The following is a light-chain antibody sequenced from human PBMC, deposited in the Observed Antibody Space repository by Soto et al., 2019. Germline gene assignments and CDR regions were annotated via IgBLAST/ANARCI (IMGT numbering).Light chain of an antibody. CDR2: GAS. CDR1: QSVSSSY. Sequence: EIVLTQSPGTLSLSPGERATLSCRASQSVSSSYLAWYQQKPGKAPRLLIYGASSRVTGILDRFGGSGSGTDFTLTISTLEPEDFAVYYCEQYSSYSLPTVGGGTNV. J-gene: IGKJ4*01. CDR3: EQYSSYSLPT. V-gene: IGKV3-20*01.